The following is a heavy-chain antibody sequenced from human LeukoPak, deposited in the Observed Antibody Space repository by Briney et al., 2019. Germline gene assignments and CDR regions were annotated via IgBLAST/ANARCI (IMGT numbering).Heavy chain of an antibody. CDR1: GLTFVKHY. D-gene: IGHD2-15*01. CDR3: GSSKDGYIDY. V-gene: IGHV3-74*01. CDR2: ISTDGTTA. Sequence: GGSLRLSCAASGLTFVKHYLHWVRQAPGTGLQWVSRISTDGTTALYADSVRGRFTISRDNAKNTLYLQMNSLRGEGTAVYYCGSSKDGYIDYWGQGTLVTVSS. J-gene: IGHJ4*02.